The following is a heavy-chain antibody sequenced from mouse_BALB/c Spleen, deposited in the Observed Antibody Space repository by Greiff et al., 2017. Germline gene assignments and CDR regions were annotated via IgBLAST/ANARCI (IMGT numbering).Heavy chain of an antibody. J-gene: IGHJ4*01. D-gene: IGHD2-14*01. CDR3: ARDREVRRGDAMDY. CDR1: GFTFSDYY. Sequence: EVQGVESGGGLVKPGGSLKLSCAASGFTFSDYYMYWVRQTPEKRLEWVATISDGGSYTYYPDSVKGRFTISRDNAKNNLYLQMSSLKSEDTAMYYCARDREVRRGDAMDYWGQGTSVTVSS. V-gene: IGHV5-4*02. CDR2: ISDGGSYT.